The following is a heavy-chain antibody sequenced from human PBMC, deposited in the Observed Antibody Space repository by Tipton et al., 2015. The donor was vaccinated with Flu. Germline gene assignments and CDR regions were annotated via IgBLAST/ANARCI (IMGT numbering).Heavy chain of an antibody. J-gene: IGHJ6*02. V-gene: IGHV4-4*07. Sequence: TLSLTCTVSGDSISSYYWSWIRQPAGKGLEWIGLIYTSGSTNYNPSLKSRVTMSVDTSKNQFSLKLSSVTAADTAVYYCARDSQQLVHRYYYYGMDVWGQVNTVTVS. CDR1: GDSISSYY. CDR2: IYTSGST. D-gene: IGHD6-13*01. CDR3: ARDSQQLVHRYYYYGMDV.